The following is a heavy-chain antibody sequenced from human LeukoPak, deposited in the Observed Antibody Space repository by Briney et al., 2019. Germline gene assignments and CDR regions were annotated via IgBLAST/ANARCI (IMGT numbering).Heavy chain of an antibody. D-gene: IGHD3-10*01. Sequence: GGSLRLSCAASGFTFSSYSMNWVRQAPGKGLEWVSSISSSSSYIYYADSVKGRFTISRDNAENSLYLQMNSLRAEDTAVYYCARGYYYGSGSYYPPYYFDYWGQGTLVTVSS. V-gene: IGHV3-21*01. J-gene: IGHJ4*02. CDR1: GFTFSSYS. CDR2: ISSSSSYI. CDR3: ARGYYYGSGSYYPPYYFDY.